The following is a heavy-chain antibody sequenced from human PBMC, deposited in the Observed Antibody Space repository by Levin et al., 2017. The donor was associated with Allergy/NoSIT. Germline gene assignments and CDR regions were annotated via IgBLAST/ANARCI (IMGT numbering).Heavy chain of an antibody. CDR2: IRSKAYGGTT. V-gene: IGHV3-49*03. D-gene: IGHD3-9*01. CDR1: GFTFGDYA. Sequence: GESLKISCTASGFTFGDYAMSWFRQAPGKGLEWVGFIRSKAYGGTTEYAASVKGRFTISRDDSKSIAYLQMNSLKTEDTAVYYCTRDILTAPSNYWGQGTLVTVSS. CDR3: TRDILTAPSNY. J-gene: IGHJ4*02.